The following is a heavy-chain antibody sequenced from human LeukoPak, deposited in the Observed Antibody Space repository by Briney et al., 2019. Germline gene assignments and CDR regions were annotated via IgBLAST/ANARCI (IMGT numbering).Heavy chain of an antibody. CDR1: GFTVSSTY. Sequence: GGSLRLSCAASGFTVSSTYMSWVRQAPGKGLEWVSSISSGSSYIFYADSVKGRFTISRDNAKNSLYLQMNSLRAEDTAVYYCARQVGVDDAFDIWGQGTMVTISS. CDR2: ISSGSSYI. CDR3: ARQVGVDDAFDI. D-gene: IGHD1-26*01. V-gene: IGHV3-21*01. J-gene: IGHJ3*02.